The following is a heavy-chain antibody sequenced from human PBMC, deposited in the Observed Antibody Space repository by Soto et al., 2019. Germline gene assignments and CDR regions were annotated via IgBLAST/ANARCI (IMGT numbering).Heavy chain of an antibody. V-gene: IGHV3-30-3*01. CDR3: ARGSTVTTYGVDV. CDR2: ISYDGSNK. CDR1: GFTFSSYA. D-gene: IGHD4-17*01. Sequence: QVQLVESGGGVVQPGRSLRLSCAASGFTFSSYAMHWVRQAPGKGLEWVAVISYDGSNKYYADSVKGRFTISRDNSKNTLYLQMNSLGAEDTAVYYCARGSTVTTYGVDVWGQGTTVTVSS. J-gene: IGHJ6*02.